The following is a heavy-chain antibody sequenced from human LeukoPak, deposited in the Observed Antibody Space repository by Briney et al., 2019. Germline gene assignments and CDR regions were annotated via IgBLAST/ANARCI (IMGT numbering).Heavy chain of an antibody. CDR1: GYTFTSYG. Sequence: ASVKVSCKASGYTFTSYGISWLRQAPGQGLEWMGWISAYNGNTNYAQKLQGRVTMTTDTSTSTAYMELRSLRSDDTAVYYCARRGFHYGDFSLVYWGQETLVTVSS. CDR2: ISAYNGNT. V-gene: IGHV1-18*01. CDR3: ARRGFHYGDFSLVY. J-gene: IGHJ4*02. D-gene: IGHD4-17*01.